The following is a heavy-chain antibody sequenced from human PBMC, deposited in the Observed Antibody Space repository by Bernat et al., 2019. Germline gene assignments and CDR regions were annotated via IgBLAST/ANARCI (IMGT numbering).Heavy chain of an antibody. D-gene: IGHD3-3*01. J-gene: IGHJ5*02. Sequence: QLQLQESGPGLVKPSETLSLTCTVSGGSISSSSYYWGWIRQPPGKGLEWIGSIYYSGSTYYNPSLKSRVTISVDTSKNQFSLKLSSVTAADTAVYYCAGSDYDVWSGYSNWFDPWGQGTLVTVSS. CDR3: AGSDYDVWSGYSNWFDP. CDR2: IYYSGST. CDR1: GGSISSSSYY. V-gene: IGHV4-39*01.